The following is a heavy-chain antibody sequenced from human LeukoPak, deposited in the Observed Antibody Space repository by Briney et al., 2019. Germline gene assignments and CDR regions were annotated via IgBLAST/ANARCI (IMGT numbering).Heavy chain of an antibody. V-gene: IGHV3-53*01. J-gene: IGHJ4*02. CDR3: ARGSADYSNDY. Sequence: GGSLRLSCAASGFTVSSNYMSWVRQAPGKGLEWVSVIYTGGSTYYADSVKGRFTISRDNSKNTLYLQMNSLRAEDTALYYCARGSADYSNDYWGQGTLVTVSS. CDR2: IYTGGST. CDR1: GFTVSSNY. D-gene: IGHD4-11*01.